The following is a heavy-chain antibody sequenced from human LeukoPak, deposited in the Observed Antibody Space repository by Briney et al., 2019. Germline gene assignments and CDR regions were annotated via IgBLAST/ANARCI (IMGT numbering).Heavy chain of an antibody. Sequence: PSETLSLTCTVSGYSISSGYYWGWIRQPPGKGLEWIGSIYHSGSTYYNPSLKSRVTISVDTSKNQFSLKLSSVTAADTAVYYCARGGPRNTAMVTEVDYWGQGTLVTVSS. J-gene: IGHJ4*02. CDR3: ARGGPRNTAMVTEVDY. D-gene: IGHD5-18*01. CDR2: IYHSGST. CDR1: GYSISSGYY. V-gene: IGHV4-38-2*02.